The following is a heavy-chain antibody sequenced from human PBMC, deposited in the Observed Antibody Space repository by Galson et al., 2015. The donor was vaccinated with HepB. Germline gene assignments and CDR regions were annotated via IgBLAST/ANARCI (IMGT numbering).Heavy chain of an antibody. CDR2: ISYDGSNE. CDR3: AKRDVAYRSSSGGFDY. D-gene: IGHD6-6*01. V-gene: IGHV3-30*18. CDR1: GFTFSRYA. J-gene: IGHJ4*02. Sequence: SLRLSCAASGFTFSRYAMHWVRQAPGKGLEWVAIISYDGSNENYADSVRGRFTISRDNSRDTLYVQMDSLKTEDTAVYYCAKRDVAYRSSSGGFDYRGQGTLVTVSS.